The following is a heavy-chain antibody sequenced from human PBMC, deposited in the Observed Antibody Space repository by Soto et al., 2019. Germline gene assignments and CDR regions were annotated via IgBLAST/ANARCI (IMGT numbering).Heavy chain of an antibody. J-gene: IGHJ3*02. Sequence: SVKVSCKASGGTFSNYAISWVRQAPGQGLEWMGGIIPIFGTANYAQKFQGRVTITADESTSTAYMELSSLRSEDTAVYYCARELLIVGATLVAFDIWGQGTMVTVSS. CDR1: GGTFSNYA. CDR2: IIPIFGTA. V-gene: IGHV1-69*13. CDR3: ARELLIVGATLVAFDI. D-gene: IGHD1-26*01.